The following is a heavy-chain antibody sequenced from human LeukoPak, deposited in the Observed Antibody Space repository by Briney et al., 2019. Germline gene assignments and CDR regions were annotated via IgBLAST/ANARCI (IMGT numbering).Heavy chain of an antibody. J-gene: IGHJ4*02. CDR3: ARVRYFDWLSPDY. CDR1: GFTFSSYW. D-gene: IGHD3-9*01. Sequence: GGSLRLSCAASGFTFSSYWMSWVRQAPGKGLEWVANIKQDGSEKYYVDSVKGRFTISRDNAKNSLYLQMNSLRAEDTAVYYCARVRYFDWLSPDYWGQGTLVTVSS. V-gene: IGHV3-7*01. CDR2: IKQDGSEK.